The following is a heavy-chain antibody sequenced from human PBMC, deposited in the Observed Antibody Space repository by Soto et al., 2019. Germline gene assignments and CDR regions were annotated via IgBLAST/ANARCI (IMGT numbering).Heavy chain of an antibody. Sequence: VQLLESGGGLIQPGGSLSLSCAASGFTFSYGIHWLRQAPGKGLEWVAYISYDSSNKFYGDSVKGRFTISRDNSKKTQFLQMNSLRAEDTAVYYCAKLVIGYCSGNTCDDYWGQGTLVAVSS. CDR1: GFTFSYG. CDR3: AKLVIGYCSGNTCDDY. D-gene: IGHD2-15*01. CDR2: ISYDSSNK. J-gene: IGHJ4*02. V-gene: IGHV3-30*18.